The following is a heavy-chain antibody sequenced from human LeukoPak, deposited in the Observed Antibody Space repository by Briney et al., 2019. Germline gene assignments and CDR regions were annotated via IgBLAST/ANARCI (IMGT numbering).Heavy chain of an antibody. V-gene: IGHV4-4*07. J-gene: IGHJ3*02. Sequence: SETLSLTCTVSGGSISSYYWSWIRQPAGKGLEWIGRIYPRGSTTYSSSLKSRVTMSADTSKNHFSLNLTSLTAADTAVYYCARGRYCTATTCDAGGDAFDIWGQGTMATVSS. CDR3: ARGRYCTATTCDAGGDAFDI. D-gene: IGHD2-2*01. CDR2: IYPRGST. CDR1: GGSISSYY.